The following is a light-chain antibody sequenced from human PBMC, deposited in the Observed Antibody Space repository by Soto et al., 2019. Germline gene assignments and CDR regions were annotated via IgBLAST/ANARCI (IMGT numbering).Light chain of an antibody. CDR3: QQFNAYPLT. CDR2: GAS. V-gene: IGKV1-9*01. CDR1: QGISDY. J-gene: IGKJ4*01. Sequence: DLQLTQSPSFLSASVGDRVTISCRASQGISDYLAWYQQKPGKAPKLLIYGASTLQSGVPSRFSGSASGKEFSLTISSLQPEDFETYFCQQFNAYPLTFGGGTKLEIK.